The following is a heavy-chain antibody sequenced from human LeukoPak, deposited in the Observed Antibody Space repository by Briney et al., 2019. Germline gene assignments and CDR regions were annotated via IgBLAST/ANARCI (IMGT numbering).Heavy chain of an antibody. CDR3: ARARDYYDSSGRRDAFDI. J-gene: IGHJ3*02. CDR2: IYHCGST. Sequence: SETLSLTCTVSGVSISSGAYYWRWIRQHPGKGLEWIGYIYHCGSTYYNPPLKSRLTISVEMSKDQLSLKLSSVTAADTAVYYCARARDYYDSSGRRDAFDIWGQGTMVTVSS. D-gene: IGHD3-22*01. V-gene: IGHV4-31*03. CDR1: GVSISSGAYY.